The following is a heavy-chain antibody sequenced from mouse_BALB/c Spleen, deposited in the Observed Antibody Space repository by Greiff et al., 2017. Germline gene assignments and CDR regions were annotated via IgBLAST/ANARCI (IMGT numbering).Heavy chain of an antibody. D-gene: IGHD1-2*01. CDR1: GYSITSDYA. CDR2: ISYSGST. CDR3: AKGLRLRGAMDY. Sequence: EVKLQESGPGLVKPSQSLSLTCTVTGYSITSDYAWNWIRQFPGNKLEWMGYISYSGSTSYNPSLKSRISITRDTSKNQFFLQLNSVTTEDTATYYCAKGLRLRGAMDYWGQGTSVTVSS. V-gene: IGHV3-2*02. J-gene: IGHJ4*01.